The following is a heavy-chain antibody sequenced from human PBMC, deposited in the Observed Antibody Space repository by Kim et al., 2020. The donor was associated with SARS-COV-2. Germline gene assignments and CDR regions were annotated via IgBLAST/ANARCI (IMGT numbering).Heavy chain of an antibody. V-gene: IGHV5-10-1*01. CDR1: GYSFTSYW. CDR2: IDPSDSYT. CDR3: ARHRGASTSLDAFDI. J-gene: IGHJ3*02. D-gene: IGHD2-2*01. Sequence: GESLKISCKGSGYSFTSYWISWVRQMPGKGLEWMGRIDPSDSYTNYSPSFQGHVTISADKSISTAYLQWSSLKASDTAMYYCARHRGASTSLDAFDIWGQGTMVTVSS.